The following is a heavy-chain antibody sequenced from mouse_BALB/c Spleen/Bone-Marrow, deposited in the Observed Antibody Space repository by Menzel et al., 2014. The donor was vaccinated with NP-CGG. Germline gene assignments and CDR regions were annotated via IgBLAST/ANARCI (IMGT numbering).Heavy chain of an antibody. V-gene: IGHV14-3*02. D-gene: IGHD2-14*01. CDR3: ASYYRYDRRFAY. Sequence: DVHLVESGAVLVKPGASVKLSCTASGFNIKDTYMHWVKQRPEQGLEWIGRIDPANGNTKYDPKFQGKATITADTSSNTAYLQLSSLTSEDTAVYYCASYYRYDRRFAYWGQGTLVTVSA. CDR2: IDPANGNT. J-gene: IGHJ3*01. CDR1: GFNIKDTY.